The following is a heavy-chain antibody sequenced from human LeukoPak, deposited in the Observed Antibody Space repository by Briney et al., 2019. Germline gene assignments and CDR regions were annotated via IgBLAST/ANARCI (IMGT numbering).Heavy chain of an antibody. D-gene: IGHD2-21*02. J-gene: IGHJ4*02. CDR1: GFTFSSYG. CDR3: AKDGKVTFDY. V-gene: IGHV3-30*18. Sequence: GGSLRPSCAASGFTFSSYGMHWVRQAPGKGLEWVAVISYDGSNKYYADSVKGRFTISRDNSKNTLYLQMNSLRAEDTAVYYCAKDGKVTFDYWGQGTLVTVSS. CDR2: ISYDGSNK.